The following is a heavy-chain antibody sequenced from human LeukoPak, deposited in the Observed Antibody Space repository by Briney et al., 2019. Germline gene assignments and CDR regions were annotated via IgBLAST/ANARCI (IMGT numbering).Heavy chain of an antibody. CDR1: GGSISGDGYY. J-gene: IGHJ4*02. D-gene: IGHD2-8*02. Sequence: SETLSLTCTVSGGSISGDGYYWSWIRQHPGKGLEWLGYIYYGGSTYYNPSLKSRVTISVDTSKNQFSLKLSSVTAADTAVYYCARDLVMDYWGQGTLVTVPS. CDR3: ARDLVMDY. V-gene: IGHV4-31*03. CDR2: IYYGGST.